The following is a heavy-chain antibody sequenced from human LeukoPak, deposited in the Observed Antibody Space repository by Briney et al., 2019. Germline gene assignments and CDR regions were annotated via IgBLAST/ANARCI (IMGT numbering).Heavy chain of an antibody. Sequence: WETLSLTCTVSGGSISSSSYYWGWIRQPPGKGLEWIGSIYYSGSTYYNPSLKSRVTISVDTSKNQFSLKLSSVTAADTAVYYCARELRNFDYWGQGTLVTVSS. D-gene: IGHD4-17*01. V-gene: IGHV4-39*07. CDR2: IYYSGST. CDR1: GGSISSSSYY. J-gene: IGHJ4*02. CDR3: ARELRNFDY.